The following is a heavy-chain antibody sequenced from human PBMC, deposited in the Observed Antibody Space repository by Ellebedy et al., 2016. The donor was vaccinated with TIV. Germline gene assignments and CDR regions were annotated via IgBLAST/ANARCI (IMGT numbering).Heavy chain of an antibody. CDR3: ARGYRGSGYFDL. CDR1: GGSFSGYY. J-gene: IGHJ2*01. Sequence: MPSETLSLTCAVYGGSFSGYYWSWIRQPPGKGLEWIGEINPSGSTNYNPSLKSRVTISVDTSKNQFSLKLSSVTAADTAVYYCARGYRGSGYFDLWGRGTLVTVSS. V-gene: IGHV4-34*01. D-gene: IGHD1-14*01. CDR2: INPSGST.